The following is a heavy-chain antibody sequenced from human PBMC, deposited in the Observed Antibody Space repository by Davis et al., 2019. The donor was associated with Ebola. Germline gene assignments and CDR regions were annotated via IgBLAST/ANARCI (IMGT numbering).Heavy chain of an antibody. CDR2: ISAYNGNT. CDR1: GYTFTSYG. Sequence: AASVKVSCKASGYTFTSYGISWVRQAPGQGLEWMGWISAYNGNTNYAQKLQGRVTMTTDTSTSTAYMELRSLRSDDTAVYYCARERSYGYSGYYYGMDVWGQGTTVTVSS. CDR3: ARERSYGYSGYYYGMDV. V-gene: IGHV1-18*01. D-gene: IGHD5-18*01. J-gene: IGHJ6*02.